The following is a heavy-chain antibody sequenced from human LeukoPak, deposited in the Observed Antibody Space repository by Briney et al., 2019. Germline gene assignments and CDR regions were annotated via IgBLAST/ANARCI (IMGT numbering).Heavy chain of an antibody. CDR1: GGSFSSYFW. CDR2: IDWDDDK. Sequence: TLSLTCTVYGGSFSSYFWSWIRQPPGKALEWLARIDWDDDKFYSTSLKTRLTISKDTSKNQVVLRMTNMDPVDTATYYCARTDYDILIGYYTIDFWGQGTLVTVSS. CDR3: ARTDYDILIGYYTIDF. V-gene: IGHV2-70*16. J-gene: IGHJ4*02. D-gene: IGHD3-9*01.